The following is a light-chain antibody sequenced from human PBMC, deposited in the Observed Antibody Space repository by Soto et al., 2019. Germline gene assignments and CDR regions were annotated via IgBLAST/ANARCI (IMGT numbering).Light chain of an antibody. CDR3: SSYAGSNNPVI. CDR2: EVS. CDR1: SSDVGGYNY. V-gene: IGLV2-8*01. J-gene: IGLJ2*01. Sequence: QSALTQPPSASGSPGQSVTISCTETSSDVGGYNYVSWYQQHPGKAPKFLIFEVSRRPSGVPDRFSGSKSGNTASLTVSGLQADDEADYYCSSYAGSNNPVIFGGGTKVTVL.